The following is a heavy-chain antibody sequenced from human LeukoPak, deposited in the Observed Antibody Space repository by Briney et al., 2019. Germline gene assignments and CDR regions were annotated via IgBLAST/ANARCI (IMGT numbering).Heavy chain of an antibody. J-gene: IGHJ3*02. CDR3: ARVWGSSGLAFDI. Sequence: GGSLRLSCAASGFTVSSNYMTWVRQAPGKGLEWVSVIYSGGSTYYTDSVKGRFTISRDNSKNTLYLQMNRLRAEDTAVYYCARVWGSSGLAFDIWGQGTMVTVSS. CDR1: GFTVSSNY. V-gene: IGHV3-66*01. CDR2: IYSGGST. D-gene: IGHD7-27*01.